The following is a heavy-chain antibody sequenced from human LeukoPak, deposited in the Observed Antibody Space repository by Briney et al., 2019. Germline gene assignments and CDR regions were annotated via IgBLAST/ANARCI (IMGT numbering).Heavy chain of an antibody. CDR3: ARDGQWSGHSYYYYYMDV. V-gene: IGHV1-2*02. D-gene: IGHD3-3*01. Sequence: GASVTVSCKASGYTFTGYYMHWVRQAPGLGLEWMGWINPNSGGTNYAQKFQGRVTMTRNTSISTAYMELSRLRSDDTAVYYCARDGQWSGHSYYYYYMDVWGKGTTVTVSS. J-gene: IGHJ6*03. CDR1: GYTFTGYY. CDR2: INPNSGGT.